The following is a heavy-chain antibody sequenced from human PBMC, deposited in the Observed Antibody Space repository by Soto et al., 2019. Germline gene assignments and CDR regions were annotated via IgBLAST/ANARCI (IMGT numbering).Heavy chain of an antibody. CDR3: ASSSRYYYDSSGPFRH. CDR1: GGSIGTYY. J-gene: IGHJ1*01. CDR2: IYFRGTT. V-gene: IGHV4-59*01. Sequence: SETLSLTCTVSGGSIGTYYWSWIRQPPGKGLEWIGYIYFRGTTNYNPSLKSRVTMSADTSKNQFSLKLNSVTAADTAVYYCASSSRYYYDSSGPFRHWGQGTLVTVSS. D-gene: IGHD3-22*01.